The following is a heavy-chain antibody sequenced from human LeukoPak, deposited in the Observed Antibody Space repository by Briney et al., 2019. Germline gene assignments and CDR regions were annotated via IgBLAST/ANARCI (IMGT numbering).Heavy chain of an antibody. Sequence: GGSLRLSCAASGFTFSNAWMSWVRQAPGKGLEWVAFIRYDGSNKYYADSVKGRFTISRDNSKNTLYLQMNSLRAEDTAVYYCARALEDFDYWGQGTLVTVSS. D-gene: IGHD3-3*01. CDR1: GFTFSNAW. V-gene: IGHV3-30*02. CDR3: ARALEDFDY. J-gene: IGHJ4*02. CDR2: IRYDGSNK.